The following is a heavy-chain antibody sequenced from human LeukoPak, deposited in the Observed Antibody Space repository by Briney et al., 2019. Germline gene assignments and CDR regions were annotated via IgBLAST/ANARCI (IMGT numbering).Heavy chain of an antibody. J-gene: IGHJ4*02. Sequence: ASVKVSCKASGYTFSGYYVHWVRQAPGQGLEWMGWVNPNTGDTNYVMKFRDRVTMTRDTSISTAYMELSRLISDDTAICYCAKGKYSGYDAFHYWGQGTLVTVSS. CDR3: AKGKYSGYDAFHY. CDR1: GYTFSGYY. CDR2: VNPNTGDT. D-gene: IGHD5-12*01. V-gene: IGHV1-2*02.